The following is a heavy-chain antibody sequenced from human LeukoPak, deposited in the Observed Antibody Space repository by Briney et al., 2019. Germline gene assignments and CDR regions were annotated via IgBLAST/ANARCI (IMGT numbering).Heavy chain of an antibody. CDR1: GGSFSGYY. D-gene: IGHD3-22*01. J-gene: IGHJ4*02. V-gene: IGHV4-34*01. Sequence: PSETLSLTCAVYGGSFSGYYWSWIRQPPGEWREWLGEINHSGSTNYNPSLKSRVTISVDTSKTQFSLKLSSVTAADTAVYYCARGPYYYDSSGYSNFDYWGQGTLVTVSS. CDR3: ARGPYYYDSSGYSNFDY. CDR2: INHSGST.